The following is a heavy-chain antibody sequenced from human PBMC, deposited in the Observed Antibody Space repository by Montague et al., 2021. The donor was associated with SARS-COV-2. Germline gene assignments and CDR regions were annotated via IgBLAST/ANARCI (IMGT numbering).Heavy chain of an antibody. CDR2: ISSSSSYI. Sequence: SLRLSCAASGFTFSSYSMNLVRQAPGKGLEWVSSISSSSSYIYYADSVKGRFTISRDNAKNSLYLQMNSLRAEDTAVYYCARGYDFWSGGYYYYYGMDVWGQGTTVTVSS. D-gene: IGHD3-3*01. V-gene: IGHV3-21*01. CDR1: GFTFSSYS. CDR3: ARGYDFWSGGYYYYYGMDV. J-gene: IGHJ6*02.